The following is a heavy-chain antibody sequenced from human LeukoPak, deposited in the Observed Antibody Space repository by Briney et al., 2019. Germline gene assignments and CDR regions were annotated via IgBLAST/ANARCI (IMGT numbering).Heavy chain of an antibody. CDR2: IYYSGST. J-gene: IGHJ4*02. CDR1: GGSISSSSYY. D-gene: IGHD3-3*01. CDR3: ASMGHTIFGVAPY. Sequence: SETLSLTCTVSGGSISSSSYYWGWIRQPPGKGLEWIGSIYYSGSTYYNLSLKSRVTISVDTSKNQFSLKLSSVTAADTAVYYCASMGHTIFGVAPYWGQGTLVTVSS. V-gene: IGHV4-39*01.